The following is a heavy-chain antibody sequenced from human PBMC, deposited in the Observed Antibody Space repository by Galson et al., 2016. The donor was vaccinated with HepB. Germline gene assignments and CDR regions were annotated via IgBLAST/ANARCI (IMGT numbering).Heavy chain of an antibody. D-gene: IGHD2-21*01. V-gene: IGHV1-69*13. CDR3: MLGSCSPRCYSHSPYYYYYGMDV. Sequence: SVKVSCKASGGTVSTYAISWARQAPGQGLEWMGGIIPVFGPPNYARKFEGRVTITADESTSTVYMELNSLRSEDTAVYYCMLGSCSPRCYSHSPYYYYYGMDVWGQWTTVTVSS. CDR1: GGTVSTYA. J-gene: IGHJ6*02. CDR2: IIPVFGPP.